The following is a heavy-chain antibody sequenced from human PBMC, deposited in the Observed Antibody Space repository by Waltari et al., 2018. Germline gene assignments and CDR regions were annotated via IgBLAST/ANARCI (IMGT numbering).Heavy chain of an antibody. D-gene: IGHD2-2*01. V-gene: IGHV4-39*07. CDR2: IYYSGST. J-gene: IGHJ5*02. CDR1: GGSISSSSYY. CDR3: ARGYCSSTSPCWFDP. Sequence: QLQLQESGPGLVKPSEPLSLTCTVSGGSISSSSYYWGWIRQPPGKGLEWIGSIYYSGSTFYNPSLKSRVTISVDTSKNQFSLKLRSVTAADTAVYYCARGYCSSTSPCWFDPWGQGTLVTVSS.